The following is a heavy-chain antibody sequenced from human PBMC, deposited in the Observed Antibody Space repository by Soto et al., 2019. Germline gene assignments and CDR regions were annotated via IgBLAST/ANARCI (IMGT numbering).Heavy chain of an antibody. Sequence: GGSLRLSCVASGFTFGDYGISWFRLAPGKGLEWVGFIKTKTYRATTQYAASVKGRFTISRDNSKSIAYLQMDSLTIDDTAVYYCGQVRYCSGDCYWFDPWGQGTLVTVSS. CDR2: IKTKTYRATT. CDR3: GQVRYCSGDCYWFDP. V-gene: IGHV3-49*03. J-gene: IGHJ5*02. CDR1: GFTFGDYG. D-gene: IGHD2-21*02.